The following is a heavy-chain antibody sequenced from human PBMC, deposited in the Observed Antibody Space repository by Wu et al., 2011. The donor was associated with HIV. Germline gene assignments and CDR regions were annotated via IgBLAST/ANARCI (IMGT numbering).Heavy chain of an antibody. CDR1: GYLVTELS. V-gene: IGHV1-69*05. J-gene: IGHJ4*02. Sequence: QVQLVQSGAEVKKPGASVKVSCKVSGYLVTELSLHWVRQAPGQGLEWMGGIIPLYGTANYAQKFQGRVTISTDESSSTVYMALSSLRYEDTAVYYCARGDILTGAPEYYFDYWGQGTLVTVSS. D-gene: IGHD3-9*01. CDR2: IIPLYGTA. CDR3: ARGDILTGAPEYYFDY.